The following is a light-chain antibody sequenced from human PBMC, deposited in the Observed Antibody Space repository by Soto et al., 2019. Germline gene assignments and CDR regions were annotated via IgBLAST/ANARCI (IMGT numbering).Light chain of an antibody. J-gene: IGKJ1*01. Sequence: DIQMTQSPSTLSASVGDRVTITCRASQSISSWLAWYQQKPGKAPKLLIYKASSLESGVPSRFSGSGSGTELTLTISSLQPDDFATYYCQQYKSYSWTVGQGTKVDIK. V-gene: IGKV1-5*03. CDR1: QSISSW. CDR3: QQYKSYSWT. CDR2: KAS.